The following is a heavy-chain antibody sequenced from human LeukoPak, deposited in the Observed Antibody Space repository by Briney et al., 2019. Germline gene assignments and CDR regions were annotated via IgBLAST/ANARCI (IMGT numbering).Heavy chain of an antibody. Sequence: PGGSLRLSCAASGFTFSSYEVNWVRQAPGKGLEWVSYISSSGKTISYADSVKGRFTISRDNAKNSLYLHMNSLRGEDTAVYFCARGGSGSYHYYMDVCGKGTTVTVSS. CDR2: ISSSGKTI. D-gene: IGHD3-22*01. CDR1: GFTFSSYE. CDR3: ARGGSGSYHYYMDV. V-gene: IGHV3-48*03. J-gene: IGHJ6*03.